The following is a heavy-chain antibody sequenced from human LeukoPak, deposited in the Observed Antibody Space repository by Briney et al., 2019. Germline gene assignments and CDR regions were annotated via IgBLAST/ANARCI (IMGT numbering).Heavy chain of an antibody. CDR3: ARHVPSALRTVVVTSDWYFDV. Sequence: SATLSLTCTVAGGSISSRNHYWGWIRQSEGKGLEGIVSMDDSRRTYDKPSLKSPVTISVDPSKNQFSLQLSSVTAEDAAGYYCARHVPSALRTVVVTSDWYFDVWGRGALVTVAS. V-gene: IGHV4-39*01. CDR1: GGSISSRNHY. J-gene: IGHJ2*01. D-gene: IGHD2-21*02. CDR2: MDDSRRT.